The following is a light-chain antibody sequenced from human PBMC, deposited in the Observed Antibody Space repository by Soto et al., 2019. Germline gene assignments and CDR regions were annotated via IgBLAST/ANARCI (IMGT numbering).Light chain of an antibody. CDR3: QQSNNWPPIT. Sequence: IVMTQAPATLSVSPGERATLSCMASQSVSSNLAWYQHKPGQAPRLLIYGASNRATGIPARFSGSGSGTAFTLPISSLQSEDFAVYYCQQSNNWPPITFGPATRLEIK. CDR2: GAS. J-gene: IGKJ5*01. CDR1: QSVSSN. V-gene: IGKV3-15*01.